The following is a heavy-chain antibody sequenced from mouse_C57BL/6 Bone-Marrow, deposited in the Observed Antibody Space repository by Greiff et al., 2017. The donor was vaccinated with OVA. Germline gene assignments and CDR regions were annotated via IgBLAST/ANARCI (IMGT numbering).Heavy chain of an antibody. V-gene: IGHV1-7*01. Sequence: VQLQQSGAELVRPGASVKLSCKASGYTFTSYWMHWVKQRPGQGLEWIGYINPSSGYTKYNQKFKDKATLTADKSSSTAYMQLSSLTYEDSAVYYCAILPYFDYWGQGTTLTVSS. CDR2: INPSSGYT. J-gene: IGHJ2*01. D-gene: IGHD1-1*01. CDR1: GYTFTSYW. CDR3: AILPYFDY.